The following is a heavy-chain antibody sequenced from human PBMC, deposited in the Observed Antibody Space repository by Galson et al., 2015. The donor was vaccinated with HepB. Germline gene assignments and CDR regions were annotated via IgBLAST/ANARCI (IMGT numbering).Heavy chain of an antibody. V-gene: IGHV3-33*07. J-gene: IGHJ6*04. Sequence: SLRFSCAASGFDFRQYGIDWVRQAPGKGLEWVAIVWFDGSQTHYANSLKGRFTISRDNSKNILYLQMDSLRVEDTAVYYCATERPDGGMDVWGKGTTVIVSS. CDR1: GFDFRQYG. D-gene: IGHD3-16*01. CDR3: ATERPDGGMDV. CDR2: VWFDGSQT.